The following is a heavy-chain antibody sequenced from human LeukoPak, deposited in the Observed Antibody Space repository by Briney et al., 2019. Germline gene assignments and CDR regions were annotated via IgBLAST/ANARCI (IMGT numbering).Heavy chain of an antibody. CDR1: GFTFSSYA. CDR2: ISGSGGST. CDR3: AKGDYVWGSYRRSDY. V-gene: IGHV3-23*01. Sequence: GGSLRLSCAASGFTFSSYAMSWVRQAPGEGLEWVSAISGSGGSTYYADSVKGRFTISRDNPKNTLYLQMNSLRAEDTAVYYCAKGDYVWGSYRRSDYWGQGTLVTVSS. J-gene: IGHJ4*02. D-gene: IGHD3-16*02.